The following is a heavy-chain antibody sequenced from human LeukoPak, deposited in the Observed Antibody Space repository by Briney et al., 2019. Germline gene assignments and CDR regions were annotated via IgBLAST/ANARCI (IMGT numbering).Heavy chain of an antibody. D-gene: IGHD2-15*01. V-gene: IGHV3-48*03. J-gene: IGHJ5*02. CDR2: ISSICSTI. Sequence: GGSLRLSCAASGFTFSSYEMNWVRQAPGKGLEWVSYISSICSTIYYADPVKGRFTISRDNAKNTLYLQMNSLGAEDTAVYYCARIALGYCSGGSCYSIPWFDPWGQGTLVTVSS. CDR3: ARIALGYCSGGSCYSIPWFDP. CDR1: GFTFSSYE.